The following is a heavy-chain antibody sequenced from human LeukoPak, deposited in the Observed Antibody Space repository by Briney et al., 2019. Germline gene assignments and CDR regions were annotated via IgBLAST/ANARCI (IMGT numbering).Heavy chain of an antibody. CDR1: GGTFITYA. CDR3: ARDRALVRELWSASAFDY. CDR2: IIPILDIT. Sequence: ASVKVSCKASGGTFITYAISWVRQAPGQGLEWMGRIIPILDITNYAQKFQGRVTITADKSTNTAYMELSNLRSEDTAVYFCARDRALVRELWSASAFDYWGQGTLVTVSS. V-gene: IGHV1-69*04. D-gene: IGHD5-18*01. J-gene: IGHJ4*02.